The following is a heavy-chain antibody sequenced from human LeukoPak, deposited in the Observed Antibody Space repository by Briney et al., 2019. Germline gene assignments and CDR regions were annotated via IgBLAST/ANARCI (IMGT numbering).Heavy chain of an antibody. CDR2: IYYSGST. D-gene: IGHD3-10*01. CDR3: ARGGYYGSGNDFRFDP. Sequence: PSETLSLTCTVSGYSISSGYYWGWIRQPPGKGLEWIGDIYYSGSTYYNPSLKSRVTISVDTSKNQFSLKLSSVTAADTAVYYCARGGYYGSGNDFRFDPWGQGTLVTVSS. J-gene: IGHJ5*02. V-gene: IGHV4-38-2*02. CDR1: GYSISSGYY.